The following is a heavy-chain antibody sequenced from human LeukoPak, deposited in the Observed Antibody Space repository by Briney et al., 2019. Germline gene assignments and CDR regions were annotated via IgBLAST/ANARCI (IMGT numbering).Heavy chain of an antibody. Sequence: GGSLRLSYAASGFTFSSYGMHWVRQAPGKGLEWVAFIRYDGSNKYYADSVKGRFTISRDNSKNTLYLQMNSLRAEDTAVYYCAKGGPSYQLLGGYWGQGTLVTVSS. V-gene: IGHV3-30*02. D-gene: IGHD2-2*01. CDR1: GFTFSSYG. CDR3: AKGGPSYQLLGGY. CDR2: IRYDGSNK. J-gene: IGHJ4*02.